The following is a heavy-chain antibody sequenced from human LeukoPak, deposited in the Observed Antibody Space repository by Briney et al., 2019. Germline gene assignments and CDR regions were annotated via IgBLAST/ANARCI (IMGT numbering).Heavy chain of an antibody. D-gene: IGHD2-21*02. V-gene: IGHV3-9*01. J-gene: IGHJ3*02. Sequence: GGSLRLSCAASGFTFDDYAMHWVRQAPGKGLEWVSGISWNSGSIGYADSVKGRFTISRDNAKNSLYLQMNSLRAEDTALYYCAKGAHIVVVTAPIDIWGQGTMVTVSS. CDR3: AKGAHIVVVTAPIDI. CDR2: ISWNSGSI. CDR1: GFTFDDYA.